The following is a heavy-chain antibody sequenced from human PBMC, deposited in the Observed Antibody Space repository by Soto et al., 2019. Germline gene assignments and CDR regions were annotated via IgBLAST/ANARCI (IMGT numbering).Heavy chain of an antibody. Sequence: GGSLRLSCAASGFTFSSYAMHWVRQAPGKGLEWVAVISYDGSNKYYADSVKGRFTISRDNSKNTLYLQMNSLRAEDTAVYYCASRSGYDPYYYYGMDVWGQGTTVTVSS. CDR2: ISYDGSNK. CDR3: ASRSGYDPYYYYGMDV. CDR1: GFTFSSYA. V-gene: IGHV3-30-3*01. D-gene: IGHD5-12*01. J-gene: IGHJ6*02.